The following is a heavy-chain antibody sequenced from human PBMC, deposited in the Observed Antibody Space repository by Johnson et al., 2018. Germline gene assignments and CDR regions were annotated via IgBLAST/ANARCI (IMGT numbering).Heavy chain of an antibody. V-gene: IGHV3-30*03. D-gene: IGHD2-2*01. CDR3: AVFRYCSSSSCYYYGINV. CDR1: KFAFSSYG. CDR2: ISHDGSNT. J-gene: IGHJ6*04. Sequence: QVQLVESGGGVVQPGRSLRLSCAASKFAFSSYGMHWVRQAPGKGLDRVAVISHDGSNTYYADSVQGRFTISSDNSKNTLYLQMNSRRAEDTAGYYCAVFRYCSSSSCYYYGINVWGKGTTVTVSS.